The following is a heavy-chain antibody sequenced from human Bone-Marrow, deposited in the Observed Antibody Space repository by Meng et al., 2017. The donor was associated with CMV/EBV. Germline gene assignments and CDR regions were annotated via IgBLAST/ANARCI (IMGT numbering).Heavy chain of an antibody. CDR1: GGSFSGYY. CDR3: ARRPVGYYDSSGYYRTLLHQWFAH. Sequence: GSLRLPCAVYGGSFSGYYWSWIRQPPGKGLEWIGEINHSGSTNYNPSLKSRVTISVDTSKNQFSRKLSSVTAADTAVYYCARRPVGYYDSSGYYRTLLHQWFAHWGQGHLVNFSS. D-gene: IGHD3-22*01. J-gene: IGHJ5*02. V-gene: IGHV4-34*01. CDR2: INHSGST.